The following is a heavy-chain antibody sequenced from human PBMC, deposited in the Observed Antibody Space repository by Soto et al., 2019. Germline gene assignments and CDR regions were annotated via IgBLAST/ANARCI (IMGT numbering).Heavy chain of an antibody. CDR1: GFTFSDYY. CDR2: ISSSSSYT. D-gene: IGHD3-3*01. CDR3: ARGRMETYYDFWSGYLLENWFDP. Sequence: PGGSMRLSCAASGFTFSDYYMSWIRQAPGKELEWVSYISSSSSYTNYADSVKGRFTISRDNAKNSLYLQMNSLRAEDTAVYYCARGRMETYYDFWSGYLLENWFDPWGQGTLVTVSS. V-gene: IGHV3-11*06. J-gene: IGHJ5*02.